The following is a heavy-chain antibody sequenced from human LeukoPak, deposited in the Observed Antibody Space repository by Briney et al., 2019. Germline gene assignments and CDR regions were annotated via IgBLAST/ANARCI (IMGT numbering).Heavy chain of an antibody. D-gene: IGHD2/OR15-2a*01. V-gene: IGHV3-23*01. CDR3: AKGGISSVFHAFDI. J-gene: IGHJ3*02. Sequence: GGSLRLSCAPSGLTFSNYAMSWVRQTPGKGLEWVSAISGDRTGTYYTDSVKGRFTISRDNSKNTLFLQMNSLRVEDTAVYYCAKGGISSVFHAFDIWGQGTMVTVSS. CDR1: GLTFSNYA. CDR2: ISGDRTGT.